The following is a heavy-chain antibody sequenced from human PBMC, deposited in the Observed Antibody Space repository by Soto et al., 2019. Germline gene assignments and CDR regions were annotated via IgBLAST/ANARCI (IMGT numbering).Heavy chain of an antibody. CDR2: INPSGGST. CDR3: ARGLYSYGRKVAYYYGMDV. Sequence: QVQLVQSGAEVKKPGASVKVSCKASGYTFTSYYMHWVRQAPGQGLEWMGIINPSGGSTSYAQKFQGRVTMTRDTSTSTVYMELSSLRSEDTAVYYCARGLYSYGRKVAYYYGMDVWGQGTTVTVSS. D-gene: IGHD5-18*01. CDR1: GYTFTSYY. J-gene: IGHJ6*02. V-gene: IGHV1-46*01.